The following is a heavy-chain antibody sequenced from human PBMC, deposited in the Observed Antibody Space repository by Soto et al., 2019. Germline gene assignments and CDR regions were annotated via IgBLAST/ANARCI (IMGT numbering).Heavy chain of an antibody. CDR2: INHSGST. CDR1: GGSFSGYY. J-gene: IGHJ4*02. D-gene: IGHD3-3*01. Sequence: SETLCLTCAVYGGSFSGYYGSWIRQPPGKGLEWIGEINHSGSTNYNPSLKSRVTMTEDTSTDTAYMELSSLRSEDTAVYYCATYVLRFLEWFPDYWGQGTLVTVSS. CDR3: ATYVLRFLEWFPDY. V-gene: IGHV4-34*10.